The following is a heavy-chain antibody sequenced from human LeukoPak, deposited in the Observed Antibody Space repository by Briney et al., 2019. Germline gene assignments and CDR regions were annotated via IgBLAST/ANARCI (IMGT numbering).Heavy chain of an antibody. V-gene: IGHV3-33*01. CDR3: ARYSGSYYDDAFDI. J-gene: IGHJ3*02. CDR1: GFTFSSYG. D-gene: IGHD1-26*01. Sequence: GGSLRLSCAASGFTFSSYGMHWVRQAPGKGLEWVAVIWYDGSNKYYADSVKGRFTISRDNSKNTLYLQMNSLRAEDTAVYYCARYSGSYYDDAFDIWGQGTMVTVSS. CDR2: IWYDGSNK.